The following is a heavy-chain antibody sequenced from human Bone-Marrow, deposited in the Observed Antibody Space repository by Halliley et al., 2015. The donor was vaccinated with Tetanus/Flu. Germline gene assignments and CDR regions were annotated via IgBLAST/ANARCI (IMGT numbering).Heavy chain of an antibody. J-gene: IGHJ4*02. Sequence: LEWMGHIYFSGAPDYSPSLKGRISMLLDTSKNQFSLILSSVTAADTAIYYCARDRSRLGFFDYWGQGTLVTVSS. D-gene: IGHD7-27*01. V-gene: IGHV4-59*01. CDR3: ARDRSRLGFFDY. CDR2: IYFSGAP.